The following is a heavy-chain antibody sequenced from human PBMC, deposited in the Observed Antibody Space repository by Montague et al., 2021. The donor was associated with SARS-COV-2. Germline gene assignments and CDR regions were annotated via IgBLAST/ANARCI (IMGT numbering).Heavy chain of an antibody. J-gene: IGHJ6*02. CDR2: IHYSGST. V-gene: IGHV4-59*01. Sequence: SETLSLTCSVSGGSLSSFYWSWIRQPPGKGLEYIGYIHYSGSTNFSPSLNSRVSISLDTSKNQFSLNLRSVTTADTAVYYCARVAALDVFSVYPSVLDVWGQGTTVTVSS. D-gene: IGHD5/OR15-5a*01. CDR1: GGSLSSFY. CDR3: ARVAALDVFSVYPSVLDV.